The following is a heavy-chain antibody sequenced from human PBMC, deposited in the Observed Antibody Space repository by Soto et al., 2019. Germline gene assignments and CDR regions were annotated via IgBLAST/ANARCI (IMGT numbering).Heavy chain of an antibody. Sequence: QVQLQESGPGLVKPSGTLSLTCAVSGGSISSSNWWSWVRPTQGKGLEWIGEIYHSGSTNYNPSLKSPVTISVDKSKNQFSLKLSSVTAAHTAVYYCARQEFDPWGKGTLVTVSS. V-gene: IGHV4-4*02. CDR1: GGSISSSNW. CDR2: IYHSGST. J-gene: IGHJ5*02. CDR3: ARQEFDP.